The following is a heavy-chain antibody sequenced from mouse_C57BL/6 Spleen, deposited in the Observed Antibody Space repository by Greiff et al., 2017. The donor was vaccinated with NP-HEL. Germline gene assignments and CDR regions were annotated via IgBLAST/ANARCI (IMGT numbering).Heavy chain of an antibody. D-gene: IGHD2-5*01. CDR2: IYPGNSDT. Sequence: VQLQQSGTVLARPGASVKMSCKTSGYTFTSYWMHWVKQRPGQGLEWIGAIYPGNSDTSYNQKFKGKAKLTAVTSASTAYMELSSLTNEDSAVYYGSYYSNYGYFDVWGTGTTVTVSS. CDR1: GYTFTSYW. V-gene: IGHV1-5*01. J-gene: IGHJ1*03. CDR3: SYYSNYGYFDV.